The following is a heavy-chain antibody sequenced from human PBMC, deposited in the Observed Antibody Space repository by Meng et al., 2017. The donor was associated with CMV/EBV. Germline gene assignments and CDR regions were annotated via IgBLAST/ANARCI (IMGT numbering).Heavy chain of an antibody. Sequence: TFSSYTISWVRQAPGQGLEWMRRIIPILGIANYAQKFQGRVTITADKSTSTAYMELSSLRSEDTAVYYCARDDCSSTSCYREDWFDPWGQGTLVTVSS. V-gene: IGHV1-69*04. CDR3: ARDDCSSTSCYREDWFDP. J-gene: IGHJ5*02. CDR2: IIPILGIA. D-gene: IGHD2-2*01. CDR1: TFSSYT.